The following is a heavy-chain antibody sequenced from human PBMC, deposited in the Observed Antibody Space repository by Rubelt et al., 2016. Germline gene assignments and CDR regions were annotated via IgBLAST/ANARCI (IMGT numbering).Heavy chain of an antibody. V-gene: IGHV4-34*01. CDR2: INHGGST. Sequence: QVQLQQWGAGLLKPSETLSLTCAIYGGSFSDYYWSWIRQPPKKGLEWIGEINHGGSTNYNPSLKSRVTISVDTSKNQFSLKLSSVTAADTAVYYCARGVPGGYWGQGTLVTVSS. D-gene: IGHD3-10*01. CDR1: GGSFSDYY. J-gene: IGHJ4*02. CDR3: ARGVPGGY.